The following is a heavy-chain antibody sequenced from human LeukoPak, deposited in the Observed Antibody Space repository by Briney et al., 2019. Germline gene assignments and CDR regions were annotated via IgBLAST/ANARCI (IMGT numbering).Heavy chain of an antibody. V-gene: IGHV4-4*07. Sequence: KPWETLSLTCTVSRASISPYYWTWIRQPAGKGLEWIGHVHTSGSTNYNPSLKSRVTMSRDTSTNQFSLKLNSLTAADTAVYYCAKEGMIRGVIDYWGQGALVTVSS. J-gene: IGHJ4*02. CDR3: AKEGMIRGVIDY. CDR2: VHTSGST. D-gene: IGHD3-10*01. CDR1: RASISPYY.